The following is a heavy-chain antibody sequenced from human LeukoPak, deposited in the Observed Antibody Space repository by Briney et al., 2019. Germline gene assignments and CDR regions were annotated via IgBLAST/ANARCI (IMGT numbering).Heavy chain of an antibody. CDR1: GYIFTSYG. CDR3: ARDLGAAPPDY. J-gene: IGHJ4*02. Sequence: GASVKVSCKASGYIFTSYGISWVRQAPGEGLEWMGWISAYKGNTNYAQKLQGRVSVTTDTSTSTAYMELRSLRSDDTAVYYCARDLGAAPPDYWGQGTLATVSS. CDR2: ISAYKGNT. D-gene: IGHD6-13*01. V-gene: IGHV1-18*01.